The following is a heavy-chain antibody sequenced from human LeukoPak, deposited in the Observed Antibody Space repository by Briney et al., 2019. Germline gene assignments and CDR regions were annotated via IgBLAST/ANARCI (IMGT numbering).Heavy chain of an antibody. J-gene: IGHJ4*02. CDR3: ARDKDWAFDY. Sequence: GGSLRLSCAASEFTFSSYAMSWVRQAPGKGLEWVSYISIRSGTITYADSVKGRFTISRDNAKNSLYLQMNSLRAEDTAVYYCARDKDWAFDYWGQGTQVTVSS. D-gene: IGHD3-9*01. CDR1: EFTFSSYA. CDR2: ISIRSGTI. V-gene: IGHV3-48*01.